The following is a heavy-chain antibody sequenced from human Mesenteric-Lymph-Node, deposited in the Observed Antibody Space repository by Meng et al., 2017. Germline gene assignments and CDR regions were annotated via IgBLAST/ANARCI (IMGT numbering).Heavy chain of an antibody. CDR2: ISYDGSNK. J-gene: IGHJ3*02. D-gene: IGHD4-17*01. V-gene: IGHV3-30*04. CDR3: ARDYGDYDAFDI. CDR1: VFTFSSYA. Sequence: VLLVGSGGGVVQAGGSLRLSCAASVFTFSSYAMHWVRQAPGKGLEWVAVISYDGSNKYYADSVKGRFTISRDNSKNTLYLQMNSLRAEDTAVYYCARDYGDYDAFDIWGQGTMVTVSS.